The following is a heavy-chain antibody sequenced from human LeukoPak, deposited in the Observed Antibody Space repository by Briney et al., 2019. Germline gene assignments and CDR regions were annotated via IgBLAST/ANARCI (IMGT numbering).Heavy chain of an antibody. Sequence: GGSLRLSCAASGFTFSSSWMSWVRQAPGKGLEWVANIKQDGSEKYYVGSVKGRFTISRDNAKNSLYLQMNSLRAEDTAVYYCARVGYRYYYYGMDVWGQGTTVTVSS. D-gene: IGHD5-24*01. J-gene: IGHJ6*02. CDR3: ARVGYRYYYYGMDV. CDR2: IKQDGSEK. CDR1: GFTFSSSW. V-gene: IGHV3-7*01.